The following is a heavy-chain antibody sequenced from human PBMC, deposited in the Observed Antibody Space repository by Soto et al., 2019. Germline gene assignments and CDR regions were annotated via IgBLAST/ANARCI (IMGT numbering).Heavy chain of an antibody. D-gene: IGHD6-19*01. V-gene: IGHV1-69*13. J-gene: IGHJ4*02. CDR1: GGTFSSYA. CDR3: AGRSRSGGAPLFDY. Sequence: SVKVSCKASGGTFSSYAISWVRQAPGQGLEWMGGIIPIFGTANYAQKFQGRVTITADESTSTAYMELSSLRSEDTAVYYCAGRSRSGGAPLFDYWGQGTLVTVSS. CDR2: IIPIFGTA.